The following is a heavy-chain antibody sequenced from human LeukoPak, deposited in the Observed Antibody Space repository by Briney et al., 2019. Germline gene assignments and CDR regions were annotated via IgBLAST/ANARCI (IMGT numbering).Heavy chain of an antibody. CDR1: GFTFSSYS. CDR2: ISSSSSTI. J-gene: IGHJ4*02. CDR3: ATFDYFDY. V-gene: IGHV3-48*01. Sequence: PGGSLRLSCAASGFTFSSYSMNWVRQAPGKGLEWVSYISSSSSTIYYADSVKGRFTISRDNAKNSLYLQMNSLRAEDTAVYYCATFDYFDYWGQGTLVTVSS.